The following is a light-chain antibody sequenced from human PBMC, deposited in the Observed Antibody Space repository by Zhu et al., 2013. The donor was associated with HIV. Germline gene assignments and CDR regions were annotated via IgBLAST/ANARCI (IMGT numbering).Light chain of an antibody. Sequence: DIQMTQSPSSVSASVGDRVTISCRASQGINRWLAWYQQKPGKAPKLLIYAASSLQSGVPSRFTGSGSGTEFSLTINSLQPEDFATYYCQQTYIAPWTFGQGTKVEIK. CDR3: QQTYIAPWT. V-gene: IGKV1-12*01. CDR1: QGINRW. CDR2: AAS. J-gene: IGKJ1*01.